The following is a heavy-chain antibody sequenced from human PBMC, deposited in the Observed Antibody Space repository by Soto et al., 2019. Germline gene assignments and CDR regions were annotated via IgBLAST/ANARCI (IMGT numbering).Heavy chain of an antibody. Sequence: GESLKISCKGSGYSFTSYWIGWVRQMPGKGLEWMGIIYPGDSDTRYSPSFQGQVAFSADKSISTAYLQWSGLKASDTAIYYCARRLSTGWFFDFWGQGTLVTVSS. CDR3: ARRLSTGWFFDF. D-gene: IGHD6-19*01. J-gene: IGHJ4*02. V-gene: IGHV5-51*01. CDR2: IYPGDSDT. CDR1: GYSFTSYW.